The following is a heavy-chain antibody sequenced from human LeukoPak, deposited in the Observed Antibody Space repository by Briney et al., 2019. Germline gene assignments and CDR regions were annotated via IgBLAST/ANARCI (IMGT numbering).Heavy chain of an antibody. Sequence: SETLSLTCAASSESFTAYYWSWIRQSPEKGLEWMGHINDVGSTNYNPSLRSRVTLSVDTSNRQFSLEVKSVTAADTAVYYCARGLEDCSGGSCYFSPFDYWGQGTLVTVSS. CDR3: ARGLEDCSGGSCYFSPFDY. CDR2: INDVGST. CDR1: SESFTAYY. J-gene: IGHJ4*02. V-gene: IGHV4-34*01. D-gene: IGHD2-15*01.